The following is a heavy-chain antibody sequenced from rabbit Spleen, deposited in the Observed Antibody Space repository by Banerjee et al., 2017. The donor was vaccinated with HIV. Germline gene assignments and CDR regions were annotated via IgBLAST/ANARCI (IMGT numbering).Heavy chain of an antibody. J-gene: IGHJ6*01. V-gene: IGHV1S40*01. D-gene: IGHD8-1*01. CDR1: GVSFSISSY. CDR3: ARDGAGGSYFAL. CDR2: IDAGSSSGFT. Sequence: QSLEESGGDLVKPGASLTLTCTASGVSFSISSYMCWVRQAPGKGLEWIACIDAGSSSGFTYSATWAKGRFTISRTSSTTVTLQLNSLTAADTATYFCARDGAGGSYFALWGQGTLVTVS.